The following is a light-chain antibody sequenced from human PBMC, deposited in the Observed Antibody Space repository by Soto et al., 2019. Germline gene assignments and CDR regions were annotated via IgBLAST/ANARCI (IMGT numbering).Light chain of an antibody. V-gene: IGLV1-51*01. CDR3: GTWDNSLSAV. Sequence: QLVLTQPPSVSAAPGQKVTISCSGSSSNIGSNYVSWYQQLPGTAPKLLIYDNGKRPSGIPDRFSGSQSGTSATLGITGLQTGDEADYYCGTWDNSLSAVFGGGTKLTVL. J-gene: IGLJ2*01. CDR2: DNG. CDR1: SSNIGSNY.